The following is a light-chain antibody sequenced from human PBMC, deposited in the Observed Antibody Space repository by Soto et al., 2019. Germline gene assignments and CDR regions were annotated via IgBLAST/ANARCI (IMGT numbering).Light chain of an antibody. CDR1: QSVLYSSNNKNY. CDR3: QQYYSTPPT. V-gene: IGKV4-1*01. J-gene: IGKJ1*01. Sequence: DIVMTQSPDSLAVSLGERATINCKSSQSVLYSSNNKNYLAWYQQKPGQPPKLLIYWASTRESGVPDRFSGSGSGTDFTLTISSLQDEDVAVYYCQQYYSTPPTFGQGTKVESK. CDR2: WAS.